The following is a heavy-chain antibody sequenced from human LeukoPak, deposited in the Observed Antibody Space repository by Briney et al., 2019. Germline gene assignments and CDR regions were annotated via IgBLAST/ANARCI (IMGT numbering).Heavy chain of an antibody. CDR2: ISWNSGSL. V-gene: IGHV3-9*01. Sequence: GGSLRLSCAASGFIFDDYAMRWVRQAPGKGLGWVAGISWNSGSLAYADSVKGRFTISRDNAKNSLYLQMNSLRTEDTAWYYCARGLGGDQGYFDLWGRGTLATVSS. D-gene: IGHD3-10*01. CDR1: GFIFDDYA. CDR3: ARGLGGDQGYFDL. J-gene: IGHJ2*01.